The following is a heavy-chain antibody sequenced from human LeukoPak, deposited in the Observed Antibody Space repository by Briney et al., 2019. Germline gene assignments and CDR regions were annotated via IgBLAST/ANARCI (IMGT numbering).Heavy chain of an antibody. CDR1: GFTFSSYG. J-gene: IGHJ4*02. CDR2: IRYDGSNK. Sequence: PGGSLRLSCAASGFTFSSYGMHWVRQAPGKGLEWVAFIRYDGSNKYYADSVKGRFTISRDNSKNTLYLQMNSLRAEDTAVYYCAKDLLLWFGELFRSPYFDYWGQGTLVTVSS. D-gene: IGHD3-10*01. V-gene: IGHV3-30*02. CDR3: AKDLLLWFGELFRSPYFDY.